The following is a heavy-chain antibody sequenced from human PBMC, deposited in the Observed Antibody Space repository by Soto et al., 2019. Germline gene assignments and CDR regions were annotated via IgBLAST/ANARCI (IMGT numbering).Heavy chain of an antibody. CDR2: INHSGST. CDR3: ARDPRYGSGSYNDAFAI. D-gene: IGHD3-10*01. Sequence: PSETLSLTCAVYGGSFSGYYWSWIRQPPGKGLEWIGEINHSGSTNYNPSLKSRVTISVDTSKNQFSLKLSSVTAADTAVYYCARDPRYGSGSYNDAFAICGKETMVTV. J-gene: IGHJ3*02. V-gene: IGHV4-34*01. CDR1: GGSFSGYY.